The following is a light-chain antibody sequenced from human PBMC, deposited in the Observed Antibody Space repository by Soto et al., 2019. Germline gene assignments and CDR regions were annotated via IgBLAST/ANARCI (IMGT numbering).Light chain of an antibody. CDR3: CSYAGSSVYV. V-gene: IGLV2-23*02. J-gene: IGLJ1*01. CDR2: EVI. Sequence: QCARKRVVSGSWAAGGGSTIFCTGNNSYVGTFNLVSWYQQHPGKAPRLMIYEVIKRPSGVSNRFSGSKSGNTASLTISGLQAEDEADYYCCSYAGSSVYVFGTGTKVTVL. CDR1: NSYVGTFNL.